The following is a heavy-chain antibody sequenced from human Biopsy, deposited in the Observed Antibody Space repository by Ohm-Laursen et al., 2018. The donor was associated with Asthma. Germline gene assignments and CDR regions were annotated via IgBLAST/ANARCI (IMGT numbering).Heavy chain of an antibody. Sequence: SETLSLTCTVSGGSMTPTSHYWDWIRQAPGKGLEWIGDISYGGKTSYNPSLKNRVTISRDTSKNQFSLRLTSVTAADTAVYFCARRITIFGVVQKDHGMDAWGQGTTVIVSS. J-gene: IGHJ6*02. CDR3: ARRITIFGVVQKDHGMDA. D-gene: IGHD3-3*01. V-gene: IGHV4-39*01. CDR1: GGSMTPTSHY. CDR2: ISYGGKT.